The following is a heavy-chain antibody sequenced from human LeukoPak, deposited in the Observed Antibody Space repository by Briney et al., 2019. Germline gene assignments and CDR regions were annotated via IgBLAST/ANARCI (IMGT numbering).Heavy chain of an antibody. Sequence: PSETLSLTCTVSNDPISSDYFWAWLRQAPGKGLDYLGSVSHSGDTFYNPSLKTRVSISVDTSKNLFSLKLTSVTAADTAIYYCAREREYYYMDVWGKGTTVSVSS. CDR2: VSHSGDT. CDR1: NDPISSDYF. J-gene: IGHJ6*03. V-gene: IGHV4-38-2*02. CDR3: AREREYYYMDV.